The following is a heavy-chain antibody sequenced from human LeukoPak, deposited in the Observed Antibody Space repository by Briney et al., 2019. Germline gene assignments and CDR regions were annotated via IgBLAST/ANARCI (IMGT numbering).Heavy chain of an antibody. CDR1: GGSFSGYY. CDR2: INHSGST. J-gene: IGHJ4*02. Sequence: SETLSLTCAVYGGSFSGYYWSWIRQPPGKGLEWIGEINHSGSTNYNPSLRSRVSISIDTSKNQFSLKLRSVTAADTAVYYCARARSGSLLDHWGQGTLVSVSS. CDR3: ARARSGSLLDH. D-gene: IGHD1-26*01. V-gene: IGHV4-34*01.